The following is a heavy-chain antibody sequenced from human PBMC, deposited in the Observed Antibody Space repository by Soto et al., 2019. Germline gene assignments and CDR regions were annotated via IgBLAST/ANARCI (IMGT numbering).Heavy chain of an antibody. CDR1: GGSISSYY. CDR2: IYYSGST. Sequence: LETLSLTCTVSGGSISSYYWSWIRQPPGQRLEWIGYIYYSGSTNYNTSLKSRVTISVDTSKNQFSLKLRSVTAADTAVSYCARHSPLYGDYVGYYYYMDVWGKGXTVTVSS. D-gene: IGHD4-17*01. J-gene: IGHJ6*03. CDR3: ARHSPLYGDYVGYYYYMDV. V-gene: IGHV4-59*08.